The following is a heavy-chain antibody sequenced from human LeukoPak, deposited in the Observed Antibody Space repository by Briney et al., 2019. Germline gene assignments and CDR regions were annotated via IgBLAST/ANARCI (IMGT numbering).Heavy chain of an antibody. J-gene: IGHJ4*02. CDR2: IIPILGIA. CDR1: GYTFTSYG. V-gene: IGHV1-69*04. Sequence: GASVKVSFKASGYTFTSYGISWVRQAPGQGLEWMGRIIPILGIANYAQKFQGRVTITADKSTSTAYMELSSLRSEDTAVYYCATGARDGYNYDYWGQGTLVTVSS. CDR3: ATGARDGYNYDY. D-gene: IGHD5-24*01.